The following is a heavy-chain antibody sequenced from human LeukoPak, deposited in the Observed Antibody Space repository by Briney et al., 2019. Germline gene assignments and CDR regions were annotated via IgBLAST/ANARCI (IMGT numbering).Heavy chain of an antibody. CDR3: ASDLGDSDYDFWSGYYEGWFDP. V-gene: IGHV3-21*01. CDR2: ISSSSSYI. Sequence: GGSLRLSCAASGFTLSSYSMNWVRQAPGKGLEWVSSISSSSSYIYYADSVKGRFTISRDNAKNSLYLQMNSLRAEDTAVYYCASDLGDSDYDFWSGYYEGWFDPWGQGTLVTVSS. D-gene: IGHD3-3*01. CDR1: GFTLSSYS. J-gene: IGHJ5*02.